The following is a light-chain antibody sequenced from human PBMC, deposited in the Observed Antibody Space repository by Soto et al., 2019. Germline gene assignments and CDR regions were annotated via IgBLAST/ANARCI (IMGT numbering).Light chain of an antibody. V-gene: IGKV2-28*01. CDR2: LGS. CDR3: MQLLQTPPWT. Sequence: DFVMTPSPLSLPVTPGEPASISCRSSPSLLHSNGYNYLSWYLQRPGQSPQLLIYLGSSRASGGPDRFSGSGSCTDFTLKISRVEAEDVVVYYCMQLLQTPPWTFGQGTKVEI. J-gene: IGKJ1*01. CDR1: PSLLHSNGYNY.